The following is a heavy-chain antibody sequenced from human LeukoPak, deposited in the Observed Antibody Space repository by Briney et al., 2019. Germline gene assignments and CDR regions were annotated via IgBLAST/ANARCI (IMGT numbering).Heavy chain of an antibody. J-gene: IGHJ2*01. CDR3: ARDVYTSGWRYFDL. V-gene: IGHV1-2*02. Sequence: EASVKVSCKASGYTFTGHYMHWVRQAPGQGPEWMGWINPNSGDTNYAQKFQGRVTLTRDASIGTAYMEVNRLTYDDTAIYYCARDVYTSGWRYFDLWGHGTLVTVSS. CDR2: INPNSGDT. CDR1: GYTFTGHY. D-gene: IGHD6-19*01.